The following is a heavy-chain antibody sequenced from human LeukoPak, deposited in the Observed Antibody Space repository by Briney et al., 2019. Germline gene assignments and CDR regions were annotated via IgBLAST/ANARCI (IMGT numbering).Heavy chain of an antibody. CDR1: GFTVSSNY. CDR2: IYSGGST. J-gene: IGHJ4*02. D-gene: IGHD3-22*01. CDR3: ARAVPYYYDSSGYYYFDY. V-gene: IGHV3-53*01. Sequence: GGSLRRSCAASGFTVSSNYMSWVRPAPGQGLEWVSVIYSGGSTYYADSVKGRFTISRGNSKNTLYLQMNSLRAEDTAVYYCARAVPYYYDSSGYYYFDYWGQGTLVTVSS.